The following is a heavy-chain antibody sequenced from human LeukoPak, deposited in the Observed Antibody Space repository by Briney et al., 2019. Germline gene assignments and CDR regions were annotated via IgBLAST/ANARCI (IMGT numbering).Heavy chain of an antibody. J-gene: IGHJ5*02. V-gene: IGHV3-7*01. CDR3: ARGYYYDSSGYYYH. CDR1: GFTFSSYW. Sequence: GGSLRLSCAASGFTFSSYWMSWVRQAPGKGLEWVANIKQDGSEKYYVDSVKGRFTISRDNAKNSLYLQMNSLRAEDTAVYYCARGYYYDSSGYYYHWGQGTLVTVSS. CDR2: IKQDGSEK. D-gene: IGHD3-22*01.